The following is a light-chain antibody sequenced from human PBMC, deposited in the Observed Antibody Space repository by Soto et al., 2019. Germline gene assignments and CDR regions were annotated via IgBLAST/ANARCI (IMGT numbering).Light chain of an antibody. V-gene: IGKV1-12*01. CDR2: AAS. CDR1: QDISSW. Sequence: DIQMTQSPSTLSGSVGDRVTITCRASQDISSWLVWYQQKPGKAPKLLIYAASSLQSGVPSRFSGSGSGTDFTLTISSLQPEDFATYYCQQANSFPITFGQGTRLENK. J-gene: IGKJ5*01. CDR3: QQANSFPIT.